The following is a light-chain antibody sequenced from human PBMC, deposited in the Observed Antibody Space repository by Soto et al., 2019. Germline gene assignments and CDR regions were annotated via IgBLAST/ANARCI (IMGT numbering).Light chain of an antibody. CDR2: TDN. J-gene: IGLJ2*01. Sequence: QSVLTQPPSVSGTPLQTGSISCSGSSSNIGKDFVSWYQQFPGTAPKLLIYTDNQRPSGVPDRFSGSKSGTSASLAISGLRSEDEATYYCSTWDDSLSGFVILGGGTKVTVL. V-gene: IGLV1-47*01. CDR1: SSNIGKDF. CDR3: STWDDSLSGFVI.